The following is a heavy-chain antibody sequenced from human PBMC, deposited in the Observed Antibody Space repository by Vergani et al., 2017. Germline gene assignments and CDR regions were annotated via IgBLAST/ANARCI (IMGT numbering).Heavy chain of an antibody. CDR2: INHSGST. CDR3: ARGRGRIVVVPAANNWFDP. D-gene: IGHD2-2*01. CDR1: GGSFSGYY. Sequence: QVQLQQWGAGLLKPSETLSLTCAVYGGSFSGYYWSWIRQPPGKGLEWIGEINHSGSTNYNPSLKSRVTISVDTSKNQFSLKLSSVTAADTAVYYCARGRGRIVVVPAANNWFDPWGQGTLVTVSS. J-gene: IGHJ5*02. V-gene: IGHV4-34*01.